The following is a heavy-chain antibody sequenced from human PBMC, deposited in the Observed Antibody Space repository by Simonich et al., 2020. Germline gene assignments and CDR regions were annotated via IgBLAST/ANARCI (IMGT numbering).Heavy chain of an antibody. CDR1: GYTFTSYG. CDR2: ISAYNGNT. Sequence: QVQLVQSGAEVKKPGASVKVSCKASGYTFTSYGISWGGQAPGQGLEWMGWISAYNGNTNYAHKLQGRVTMTTDTSTSTAYRELRSLRSDDTAVYYCARDQGGRAAAATDYWGQGTLVTVSS. CDR3: ARDQGGRAAAATDY. J-gene: IGHJ4*02. D-gene: IGHD6-13*01. V-gene: IGHV1-18*01.